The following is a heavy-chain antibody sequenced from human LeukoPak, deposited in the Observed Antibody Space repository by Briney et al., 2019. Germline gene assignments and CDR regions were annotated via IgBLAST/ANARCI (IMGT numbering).Heavy chain of an antibody. CDR1: GYTFTSYD. Sequence: ASVKVSCKASGYTFTSYDINWVRQATGHGLEWMGWMNPNSGNTGYAQTFQGRVTMTRNTSISTAYMELSSLRSEDTAVYYCARVPEGNTXYXXXXGYXVDYWGXGTLVTX. J-gene: IGHJ4*01. D-gene: IGHD3-22*01. V-gene: IGHV1-8*01. CDR2: MNPNSGNT. CDR3: ARVPEGNTXYXXXXGYXVDY.